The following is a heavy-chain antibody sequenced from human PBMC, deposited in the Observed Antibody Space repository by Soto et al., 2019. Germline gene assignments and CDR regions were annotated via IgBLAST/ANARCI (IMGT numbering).Heavy chain of an antibody. Sequence: GGSLRLSCSVSGFTLNTYSMHWVRQAPGKGLEWVAVVSFDGVNKHYRDSVRGRFTISRDIAKNMLYLQMTSLRLEDTALYYCARDPDLIEAAGNYFDYWGQGTLVTVSS. J-gene: IGHJ4*02. CDR3: ARDPDLIEAAGNYFDY. CDR1: GFTLNTYS. V-gene: IGHV3-30-3*01. CDR2: VSFDGVNK. D-gene: IGHD6-13*01.